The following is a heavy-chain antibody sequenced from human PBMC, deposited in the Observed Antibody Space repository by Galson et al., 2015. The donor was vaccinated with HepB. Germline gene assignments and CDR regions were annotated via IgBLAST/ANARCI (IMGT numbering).Heavy chain of an antibody. CDR1: GFTFSSYA. CDR3: AKEVEMYYDYVWGRSRYGMDV. J-gene: IGHJ6*02. V-gene: IGHV3-23*01. Sequence: SLRLSCAASGFTFSSYAMSWVRQAPGKGLEWVSAISGSGGSTYYADYVKGRFTISRDNSKNTLYLQMNSLRAEDTAVYYCAKEVEMYYDYVWGRSRYGMDVWGQGTTVTVSS. D-gene: IGHD3-16*01. CDR2: ISGSGGST.